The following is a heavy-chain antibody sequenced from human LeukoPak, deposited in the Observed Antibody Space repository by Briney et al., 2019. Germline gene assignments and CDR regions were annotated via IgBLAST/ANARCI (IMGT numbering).Heavy chain of an antibody. V-gene: IGHV3-33*01. CDR1: GFTFSSYG. CDR2: IWYDGSNK. J-gene: IGHJ4*02. D-gene: IGHD2-8*01. Sequence: GGSLRLSCAASGFTFSSYGLHWVRQAPGKGLEWVAVIWYDGSNKYYADSVKGRLTISRDNSKNTLYLQKNSLRAEDTAVYYCARGLGYCTNGVCSNFDYWGQGTLVTVSS. CDR3: ARGLGYCTNGVCSNFDY.